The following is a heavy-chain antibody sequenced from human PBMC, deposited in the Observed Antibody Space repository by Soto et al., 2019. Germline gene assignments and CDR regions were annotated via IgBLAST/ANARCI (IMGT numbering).Heavy chain of an antibody. CDR2: IDPSDSYT. CDR3: ASRYCSSTSCYGFYYYYGMDV. Sequence: PGESLKISCKGSGYSFTSYWISWVRQMPGKGLEWMGRIDPSDSYTNYSPSFQGHVTISADKSISTAYLQWSSLKASDTAMYYCASRYCSSTSCYGFYYYYGMDVWGQGTTVTVSS. CDR1: GYSFTSYW. V-gene: IGHV5-10-1*01. D-gene: IGHD2-2*01. J-gene: IGHJ6*02.